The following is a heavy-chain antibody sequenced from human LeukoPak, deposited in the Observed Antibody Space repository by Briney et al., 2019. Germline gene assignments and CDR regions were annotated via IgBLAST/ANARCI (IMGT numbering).Heavy chain of an antibody. V-gene: IGHV3-23*01. CDR2: ISATGGTT. CDR1: GFTFSTYA. Sequence: PGGSLRLSCAASGFTFSTYAMSWVRQAPGKGLEWVSAISATGGTTYYADSVKGRFTISRDNSKNTLYLQLNSLRAEDTAIYYCAKGKVTAFLDSFDPWGQGTLVTVSS. J-gene: IGHJ5*02. D-gene: IGHD2-21*02. CDR3: AKGKVTAFLDSFDP.